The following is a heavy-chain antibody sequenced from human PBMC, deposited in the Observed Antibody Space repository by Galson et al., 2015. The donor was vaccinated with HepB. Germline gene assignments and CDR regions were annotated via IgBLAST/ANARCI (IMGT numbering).Heavy chain of an antibody. CDR2: ISYDGSNK. CDR3: ARDSAPV. V-gene: IGHV3-30*04. D-gene: IGHD1-26*01. CDR1: GFTFSSYA. J-gene: IGHJ4*02. Sequence: SLRLSCAASGFTFSSYAMHWVRQAPGKGLEWVAVISYDGSNKYYADSVKGRFTISRDNSKNTLYLQMNSLRAEDTAVYYCARDSAPVWGQGTLVTVSS.